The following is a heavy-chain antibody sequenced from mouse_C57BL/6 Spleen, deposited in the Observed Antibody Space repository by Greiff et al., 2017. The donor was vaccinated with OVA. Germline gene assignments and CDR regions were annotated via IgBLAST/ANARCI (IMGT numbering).Heavy chain of an antibody. CDR3: ARSEGTTVYFDY. D-gene: IGHD1-1*01. CDR1: GYAFSSYW. Sequence: VQVVESGAELVKPGASVKISCKASGYAFSSYWMNWVKQRPGKGLEWIGQIYPGDGDTNYNGKFKGKATLTADKSSSTAYMQLSSLTSEDSAVYFCARSEGTTVYFDYWGQGTTLTVSS. CDR2: IYPGDGDT. J-gene: IGHJ2*01. V-gene: IGHV1-80*01.